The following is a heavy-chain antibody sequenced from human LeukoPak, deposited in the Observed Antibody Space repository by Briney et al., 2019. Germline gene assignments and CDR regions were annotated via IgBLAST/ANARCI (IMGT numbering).Heavy chain of an antibody. J-gene: IGHJ6*04. CDR3: ARGFAAVVTAIRYGMAV. D-gene: IGHD2-2*01. V-gene: IGHV4-34*01. CDR1: GVSFSGYY. Sequence: SETLSLTCAVYGVSFSGYYWSWIRQAPGKGLEWIGEINHSGSTNYNPSLKRRLTISVDTSKNHFSLQLSFVPAADTACYYLARGFAAVVTAIRYGMAVWGEGTTVTVSS. CDR2: INHSGST.